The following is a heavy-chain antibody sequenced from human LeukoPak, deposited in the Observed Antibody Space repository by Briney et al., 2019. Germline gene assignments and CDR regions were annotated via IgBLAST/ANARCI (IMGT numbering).Heavy chain of an antibody. J-gene: IGHJ4*02. V-gene: IGHV3-30*04. CDR2: ISYDGSNK. Sequence: GGSLRLSCAASGFTFSSYAMHWVRQAPGKGLEWVAVISYDGSNKYYADSVKGRFTISRDNSKNTLYLQMNSLRAEDTAVYYCARDLLSGSSSVYWGQGTLVTASS. CDR1: GFTFSSYA. CDR3: ARDLLSGSSSVY. D-gene: IGHD6-6*01.